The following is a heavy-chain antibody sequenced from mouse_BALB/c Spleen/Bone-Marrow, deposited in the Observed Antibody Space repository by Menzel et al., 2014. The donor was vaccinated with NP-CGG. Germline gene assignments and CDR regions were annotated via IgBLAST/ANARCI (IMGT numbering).Heavy chain of an antibody. CDR2: IDTSDSYT. J-gene: IGHJ1*01. CDR1: GYTFTDYW. V-gene: IGHV1-69*01. CDR3: ARGIGWYFDV. Sequence: VQLQQSGAELVMPGASVKMPCKASGYTFTDYWMHWVKQRPGQGLEWIGAIDTSDSYTSYNQKFKGKATLTVDESSSTAYMQRSSLTSEDSAVYYCARGIGWYFDVWGAGT.